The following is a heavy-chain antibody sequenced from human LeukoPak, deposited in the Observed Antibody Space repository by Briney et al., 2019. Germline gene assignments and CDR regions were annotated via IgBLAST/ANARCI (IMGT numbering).Heavy chain of an antibody. CDR2: ISGSGGST. CDR3: ANTLARFDY. V-gene: IGHV3-23*01. J-gene: IGHJ4*02. Sequence: GGSLRLSCAASGFTFSSYWMNWVRLTPGKGLEWVSAISGSGGSTYYADSVKGRFTISRDNSKNTLYLQMNSLRAEDTAVYYCANTLARFDYWGQGTLVTVSS. CDR1: GFTFSSYW.